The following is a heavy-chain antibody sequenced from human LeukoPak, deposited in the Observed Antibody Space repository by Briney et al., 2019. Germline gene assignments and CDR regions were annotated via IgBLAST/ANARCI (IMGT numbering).Heavy chain of an antibody. CDR1: GYSISSGYY. D-gene: IGHD4-17*01. CDR3: ARGVTKTSPVDY. Sequence: PSGTLSLTCTVSGYSISSGYYWGWIRQPPGKGLEWIGSIYHSGSTYYNPSLKSRVTISVDTSKNQFSLKLSSVTAADTAVYYCARGVTKTSPVDYWGQGTLVTVSS. J-gene: IGHJ4*02. CDR2: IYHSGST. V-gene: IGHV4-38-2*02.